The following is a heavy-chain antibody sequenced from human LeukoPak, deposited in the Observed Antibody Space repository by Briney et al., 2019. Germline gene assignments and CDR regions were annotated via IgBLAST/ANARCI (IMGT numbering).Heavy chain of an antibody. CDR2: IIPIFGTA. CDR3: ARERYPTYYYDSSGYYGRYFDY. D-gene: IGHD3-22*01. V-gene: IGHV1-69*05. J-gene: IGHJ4*02. Sequence: ASVKVSCKASGGTFSSCAISWVRQAPGQGLEWMGRIIPIFGTANYAQKFQGRVTITTDESTSTAYMELSSLRSEDTAVYYCARERYPTYYYDSSGYYGRYFDYWGQGTLVTVSS. CDR1: GGTFSSCA.